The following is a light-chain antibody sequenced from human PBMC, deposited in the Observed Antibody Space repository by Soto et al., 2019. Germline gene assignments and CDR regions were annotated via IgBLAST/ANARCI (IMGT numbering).Light chain of an antibody. J-gene: IGKJ4*01. CDR1: QSVGSF. Sequence: EIVMTQSPATLSVSPGERATLSCRASQSVGSFLAWYQQKPGQAPRLLIYGASTRAAGIPARFSGSGSGTEFTLTISSLQSEDFAVYYCQQYNSWPPLTFGGGTKVEIK. CDR2: GAS. CDR3: QQYNSWPPLT. V-gene: IGKV3-15*01.